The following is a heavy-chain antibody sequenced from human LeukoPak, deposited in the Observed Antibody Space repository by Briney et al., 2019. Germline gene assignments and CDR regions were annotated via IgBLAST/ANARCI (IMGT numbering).Heavy chain of an antibody. V-gene: IGHV3-48*02. CDR2: ISGSSDNR. D-gene: IGHD6-13*01. CDR1: GFTFSRHS. CDR3: ARVGSIAAAGTPDY. J-gene: IGHJ4*02. Sequence: HPGGSLRLSCAASGFTFSRHSMNWVRQGPGKGLEWVSYISGSSDNRHYADSVKGRFTISRDNAKNSLYLQMNSLRDEDTAVYYCARVGSIAAAGTPDYWGQGTLVTVSS.